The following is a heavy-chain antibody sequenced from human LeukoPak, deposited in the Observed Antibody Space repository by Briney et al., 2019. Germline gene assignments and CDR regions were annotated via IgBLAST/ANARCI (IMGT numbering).Heavy chain of an antibody. V-gene: IGHV3-11*04. J-gene: IGHJ4*02. Sequence: GGSLRLSCAASEFTFSDYYMSWIRQAPGKGLEWVSYISYSGDTKYYADSVKGRFTISRDNSKNTLYLQMNSLRAEDTAVYYCAKDVGIYYYDSSGLDYWGQGTLVTVSS. CDR2: ISYSGDTK. CDR3: AKDVGIYYYDSSGLDY. CDR1: EFTFSDYY. D-gene: IGHD3-22*01.